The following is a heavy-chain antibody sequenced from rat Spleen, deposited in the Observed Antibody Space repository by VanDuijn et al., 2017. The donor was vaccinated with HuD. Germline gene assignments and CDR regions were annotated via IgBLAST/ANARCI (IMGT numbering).Heavy chain of an antibody. V-gene: IGHV5-25*01. J-gene: IGHJ3*01. CDR2: ISIGGDNT. CDR1: GFIFSNNY. CDR3: ATHGGLYNWFAY. Sequence: EVQLVESGGGLVQPGRSLKLSCEASGFIFSNNYMAWVRQAPTGGLEWVASISIGGDNTYYGDSVKGRFTVSRDDAKSTLYLQMDSLTSEDTATYYCATHGGLYNWFAYWGQGTLVTVSS.